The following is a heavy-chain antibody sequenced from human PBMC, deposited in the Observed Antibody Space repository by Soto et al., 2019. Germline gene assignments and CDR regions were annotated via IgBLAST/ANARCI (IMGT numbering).Heavy chain of an antibody. CDR1: GFTFSDHY. CDR2: SRNKGQSYTT. Sequence: GGSLRLSCAASGFTFSDHYMHCVRQAPGKGLEWVGRSRNKGQSYTTEYAASVKGRFTISRNDTKNSLFLQMNSLKIEDTAVYYCARATTVTDYWGRGTLVTVSS. V-gene: IGHV3-72*01. J-gene: IGHJ4*02. D-gene: IGHD4-17*01. CDR3: ARATTVTDY.